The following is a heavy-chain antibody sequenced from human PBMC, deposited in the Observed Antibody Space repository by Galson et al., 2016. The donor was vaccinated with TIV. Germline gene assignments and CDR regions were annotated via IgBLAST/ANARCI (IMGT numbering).Heavy chain of an antibody. V-gene: IGHV3-11*04. CDR3: ASGWGLGIVATLFDK. Sequence: SLRLSCAASGFTFSDYYMNWIRQAPGKGLEWVSFIGHSGNNIYYADSVKGLFTISRDHAKNLLYLQMHTLRAEDTAVYYCASGWGLGIVATLFDKWGQGTLVTVSS. D-gene: IGHD2-21*01. J-gene: IGHJ4*02. CDR1: GFTFSDYY. CDR2: IGHSGNNI.